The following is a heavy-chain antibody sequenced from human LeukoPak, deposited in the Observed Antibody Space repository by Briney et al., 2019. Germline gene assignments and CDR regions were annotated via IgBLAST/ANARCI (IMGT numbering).Heavy chain of an antibody. V-gene: IGHV4-34*01. CDR1: GGSFSGYY. J-gene: IGHJ4*02. CDR3: ATYYDILTGEAAAVDY. D-gene: IGHD3-9*01. CDR2: INHSGST. Sequence: PSETLSLTCAVYGGSFSGYYWSWFRQPPGKGLEWIGEINHSGSTNYNPSLKSRVTISVDTFKNQFSLKLSSVTAADTAVYYCATYYDILTGEAAAVDYWGQGTLVTVSS.